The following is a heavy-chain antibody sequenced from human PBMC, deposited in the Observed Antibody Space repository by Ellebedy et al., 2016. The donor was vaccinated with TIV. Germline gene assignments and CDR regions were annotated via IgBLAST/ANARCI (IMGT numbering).Heavy chain of an antibody. CDR1: GGSFSTSA. D-gene: IGHD2-2*01. CDR2: IIPLSGTG. J-gene: IGHJ4*02. CDR3: EREEEGDCMYPSCYGLGY. Sequence: AASVKVSCKASGGSFSTSAFSWVRQAPGQGLEWMGGIIPLSGTGNYAQKFQGRVSITADESTSTAYMELYGLRSEDTAVYYCEREEEGDCMYPSCYGLGYWGQGTLVTVSS. V-gene: IGHV1-69*13.